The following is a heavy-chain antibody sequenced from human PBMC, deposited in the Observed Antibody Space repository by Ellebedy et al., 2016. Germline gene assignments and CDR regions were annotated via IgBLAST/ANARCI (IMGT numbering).Heavy chain of an antibody. CDR3: AVIAAAGPGDFDY. D-gene: IGHD6-13*01. CDR1: GGSISSGDYY. V-gene: IGHV4-30-4*01. J-gene: IGHJ4*02. CDR2: IYYSGST. Sequence: SETLSLXXTVSGGSISSGDYYWSWIRQPPGKGLEWIGYIYYSGSTHYNPSLKSRVTISVDTSKNQFSLKLSSVTAADTAVYYCAVIAAAGPGDFDYWGQGTLVTVSS.